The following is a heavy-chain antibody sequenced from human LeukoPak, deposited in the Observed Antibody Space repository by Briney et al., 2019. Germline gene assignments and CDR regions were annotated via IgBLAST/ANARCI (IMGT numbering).Heavy chain of an antibody. CDR3: AKDYIPLGSAFDI. CDR2: INGDGGSI. CDR1: GFTFSNYG. Sequence: GGSLRLSCTASGFTFSNYGMHWVRQAPGKGLVWVSRINGDGGSINYADSVKGRFTISRDNSKNTLYLQMNSLRAEDTAVYYCAKDYIPLGSAFDIWGQGTMVTVSS. J-gene: IGHJ3*02. V-gene: IGHV3-23*01.